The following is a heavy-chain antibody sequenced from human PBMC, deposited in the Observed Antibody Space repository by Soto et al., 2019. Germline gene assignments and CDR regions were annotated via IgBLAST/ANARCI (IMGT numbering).Heavy chain of an antibody. V-gene: IGHV3-72*01. CDR1: GFTLSDHY. CDR3: FRENYFSYHGMDV. Sequence: EVQLVESGGGLVQPGGSLRLSCAGSGFTLSDHYIDWVRQAPGKGLEWVGRSRDKPQGYSTAYAASVKGRFTTSRDESKNSAYLQMNSLKTEDTAVYYCFRENYFSYHGMDVWGQGTTVTVSS. J-gene: IGHJ6*02. CDR2: SRDKPQGYST.